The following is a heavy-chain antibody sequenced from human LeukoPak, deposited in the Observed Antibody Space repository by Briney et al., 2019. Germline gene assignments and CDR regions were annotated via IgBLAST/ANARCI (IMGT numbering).Heavy chain of an antibody. CDR3: ARGLYSGGWYPDYFDF. V-gene: IGHV3-7*04. CDR1: GFTFSTYL. D-gene: IGHD6-19*01. Sequence: GGSLRLSCADSGFTFSTYLMTWVRQAPGKGLEWLANIKEDGSDTYYVDSVKGRFTISRDNAENSLYLQMNSLRAEDTAIYYCARGLYSGGWYPDYFDFWGQGILVTVSS. J-gene: IGHJ4*02. CDR2: IKEDGSDT.